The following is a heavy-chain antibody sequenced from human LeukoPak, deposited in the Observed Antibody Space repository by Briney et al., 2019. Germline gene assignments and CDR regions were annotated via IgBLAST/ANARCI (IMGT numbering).Heavy chain of an antibody. CDR1: FTFXSYA. CDR3: AKDFIVVVVAATNNWFDP. D-gene: IGHD2-15*01. J-gene: IGHJ5*02. V-gene: IGHV3-23*01. Sequence: FTFXSYAXXWVRQAPGKGLEXVSAISGSGFSTYYAHSLKRRFPISRDNSNNTLYLQINNLRAEDTAVYYCAKDFIVVVVAATNNWFDPWGQGTLVTVSS. CDR2: ISGSGFST.